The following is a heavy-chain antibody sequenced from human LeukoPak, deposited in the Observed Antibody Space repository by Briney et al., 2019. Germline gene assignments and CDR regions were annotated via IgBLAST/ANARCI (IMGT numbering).Heavy chain of an antibody. CDR2: ISTSGSTI. CDR3: FGESHYYGMDV. D-gene: IGHD3-10*01. Sequence: PGGSLRLSCVASGFAFSSYEMNWVRQAPGKGLEWVSYISTSGSTIYYADSVKGRFTISRDNAKNSLYLQTNSLRAEDTAVYYGFGESHYYGMDVWGKGTTVTVSS. V-gene: IGHV3-48*03. CDR1: GFAFSSYE. J-gene: IGHJ6*04.